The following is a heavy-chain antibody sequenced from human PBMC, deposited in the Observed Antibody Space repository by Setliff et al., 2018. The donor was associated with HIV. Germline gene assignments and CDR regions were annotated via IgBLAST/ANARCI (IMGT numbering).Heavy chain of an antibody. D-gene: IGHD6-19*01. V-gene: IGHV4-34*01. CDR3: AIRGSSGWYVGGYFDY. J-gene: IGHJ4*02. Sequence: PSETLSLTCAVYGGSFSGYYWSWIRQPPGKGLEWIGEISHSGSTNYNPSLKSRVTISVDTSKNQFSLKLSSVTAADTAVYYCAIRGSSGWYVGGYFDYWGQGTLVTVSS. CDR1: GGSFSGYY. CDR2: ISHSGST.